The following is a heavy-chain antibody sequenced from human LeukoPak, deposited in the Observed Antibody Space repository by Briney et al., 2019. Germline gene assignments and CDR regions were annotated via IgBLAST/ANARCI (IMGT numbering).Heavy chain of an antibody. CDR1: GDGVSSNSAA. CDR2: TYYRSKWYN. Sequence: SQTLALTCAISGDGVSSNSAAWNWIRQSPSRCLEWLGRTYYRSKWYNDYAVSVKSRITISPDTSTNQFSLQLNSVTPEDTAVYYCAREKSKLTDYWGQGTLVTVSS. J-gene: IGHJ4*02. CDR3: AREKSKLTDY. V-gene: IGHV6-1*01. D-gene: IGHD3-9*01.